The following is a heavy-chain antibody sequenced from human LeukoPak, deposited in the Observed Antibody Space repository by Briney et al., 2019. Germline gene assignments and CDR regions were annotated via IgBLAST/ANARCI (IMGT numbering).Heavy chain of an antibody. V-gene: IGHV3-7*04. D-gene: IGHD5-24*01. Sequence: GGSLRLSCVASGFPFSSYWMTWVRQAPGRGLEWVASIKQDGSKKSYVDSVKGRFTISRDNAKNSLYLQMNSLRAEDTAIYYCTRVGYIDEGIDYWGQGTLVTVSS. CDR3: TRVGYIDEGIDY. J-gene: IGHJ4*02. CDR2: IKQDGSKK. CDR1: GFPFSSYW.